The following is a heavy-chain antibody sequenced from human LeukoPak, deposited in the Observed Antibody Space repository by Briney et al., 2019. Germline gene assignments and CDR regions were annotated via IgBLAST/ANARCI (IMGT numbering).Heavy chain of an antibody. Sequence: ASVNVSCKASGYTFTGYYMHWVRQAPGQGLEWMGRINPNSGGTNYAQKFQGRVTMTRDTSISTAYMELSRLRSDDTAVYYCARDEGIVGAVIDYWGQGTLVTVSS. V-gene: IGHV1-2*06. CDR2: INPNSGGT. CDR3: ARDEGIVGAVIDY. D-gene: IGHD1-26*01. J-gene: IGHJ4*02. CDR1: GYTFTGYY.